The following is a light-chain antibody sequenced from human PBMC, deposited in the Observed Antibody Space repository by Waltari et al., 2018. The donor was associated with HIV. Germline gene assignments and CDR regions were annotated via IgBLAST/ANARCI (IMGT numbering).Light chain of an antibody. CDR1: SSNIGANI. CDR2: ATN. J-gene: IGLJ1*01. CDR3: ATWDNGLNGRHV. V-gene: IGLV1-44*01. Sequence: SVLTQPPSASGTPGQRVTISCSGGSSNIGANIVNWYQLLPGRAPRLLIYATNQRPSGVPDRFSGSKSGTSASLAISGLQSEDEGDYYCATWDNGLNGRHVFGTGTQVTV.